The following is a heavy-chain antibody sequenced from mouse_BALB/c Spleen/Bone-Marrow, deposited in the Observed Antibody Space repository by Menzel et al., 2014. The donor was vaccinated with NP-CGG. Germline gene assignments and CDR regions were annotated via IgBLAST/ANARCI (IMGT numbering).Heavy chain of an antibody. CDR1: GYTFACYT. CDR2: ISPSSGYT. J-gene: IGHJ3*01. CDR3: AREVYGSWFAY. V-gene: IGHV1-4*01. D-gene: IGHD2-2*01. Sequence: QVQLQQSGAELARPGASVKMSCKASGYTFACYTVHWVKQRPGQGLEWIGYISPSSGYTNYNQKFKDKATSTTDKSSSTAYMQLSSLTSEDSAVYYCAREVYGSWFAYWGQGTLVTVSA.